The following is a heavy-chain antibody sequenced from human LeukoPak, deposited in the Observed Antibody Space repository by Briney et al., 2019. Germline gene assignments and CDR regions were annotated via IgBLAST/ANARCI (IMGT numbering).Heavy chain of an antibody. J-gene: IGHJ4*02. D-gene: IGHD5-18*01. Sequence: GGSLRLSCAASGFTFSSYSMNWVRQAPGKGLEWVSSISSSSSYIYYADSVKGRFTISRDNAKNSLHLQMNSLRAEDTAVYYCARASHVDTARVGYWGQGTLVTVSS. CDR1: GFTFSSYS. CDR2: ISSSSSYI. CDR3: ARASHVDTARVGY. V-gene: IGHV3-21*01.